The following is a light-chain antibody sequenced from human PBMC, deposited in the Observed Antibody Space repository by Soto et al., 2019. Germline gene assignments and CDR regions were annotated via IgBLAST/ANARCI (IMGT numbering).Light chain of an antibody. CDR3: QQRSNWPWT. Sequence: EIVMTQSRATLSVSPGERVTLSCRASQTVTTNLVWYHQKPGQAPRLLIYDASTRATGVPARYSGSGSGTEFTLTISSLQSEDFAVYYCQQRSNWPWTFGQGTKVDI. CDR2: DAS. J-gene: IGKJ1*01. CDR1: QTVTTN. V-gene: IGKV3-15*01.